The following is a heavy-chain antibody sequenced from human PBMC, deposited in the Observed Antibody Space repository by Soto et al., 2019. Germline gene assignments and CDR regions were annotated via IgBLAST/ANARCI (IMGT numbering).Heavy chain of an antibody. Sequence: GGSLRLSCAASGFTFSSYEMNWVRQAPGKGLEWVSYISSSGSTIYYADSVKGRFTISRDNAKNSLYLQMNSLRAEDTAVYYCARYIATADAAGYSSSWYFGHGMDVWGQGTTVTV. J-gene: IGHJ6*02. D-gene: IGHD6-13*01. CDR3: ARYIATADAAGYSSSWYFGHGMDV. CDR1: GFTFSSYE. CDR2: ISSSGSTI. V-gene: IGHV3-48*03.